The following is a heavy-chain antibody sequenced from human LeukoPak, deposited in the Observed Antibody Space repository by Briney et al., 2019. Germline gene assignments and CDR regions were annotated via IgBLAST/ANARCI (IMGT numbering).Heavy chain of an antibody. CDR3: ARRDGTFDN. J-gene: IGHJ4*02. Sequence: SETLSLTCTVSGGSVRSCYWSWIRQPPGKGLEWVGHIHYSGTTNYNPSLKSRVTISIDTSKNQFSLKPSSVTAADTAVYYCARRDGTFDNWGQGTLVTVSS. CDR1: GGSVRSCY. D-gene: IGHD1-14*01. V-gene: IGHV4-59*08. CDR2: IHYSGTT.